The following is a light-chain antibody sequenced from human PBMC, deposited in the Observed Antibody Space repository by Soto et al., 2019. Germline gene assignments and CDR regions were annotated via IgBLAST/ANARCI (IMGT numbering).Light chain of an antibody. Sequence: IQMTQSPSSVSASIGDTVTITCRASQDISILLAWYQQKPGRAPKLLIYGASPLESWVPSRFRGRGPGTDFTLTISSLQPEDFATYFCQQADSFPLTFGGGTKVEIK. J-gene: IGKJ4*01. V-gene: IGKV1D-12*01. CDR1: QDISIL. CDR2: GAS. CDR3: QQADSFPLT.